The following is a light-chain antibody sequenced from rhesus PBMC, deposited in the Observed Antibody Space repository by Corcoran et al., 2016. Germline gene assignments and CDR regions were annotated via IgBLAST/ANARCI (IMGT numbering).Light chain of an antibody. V-gene: IGKV1S12*01. CDR3: QHYYDNPYS. CDR1: QNIYSN. CDR2: AAS. Sequence: DIQMTQSPSALSASVGDRVTISCRASQNIYSNLAWYQQKPGKAPNLLIYAASSLQTRIPSRFSGSGSGTVFTLTISSLQPEDSAAYYCQHYYDNPYSFGQGTKVEIK. J-gene: IGKJ2*01.